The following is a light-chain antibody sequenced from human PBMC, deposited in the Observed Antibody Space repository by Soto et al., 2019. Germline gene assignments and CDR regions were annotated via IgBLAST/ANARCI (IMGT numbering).Light chain of an antibody. CDR3: QQRSNWPPLT. Sequence: EIVLTQSPVTLSLSPGERATLSCRASQRINNYLAWYQQKPGQAPRLLIYDISNRATGIPARFSGSGSGTDFTLTISSLEPEDFAVYYCQQRSNWPPLTFGGGTRVEI. CDR1: QRINNY. V-gene: IGKV3-11*01. J-gene: IGKJ4*01. CDR2: DIS.